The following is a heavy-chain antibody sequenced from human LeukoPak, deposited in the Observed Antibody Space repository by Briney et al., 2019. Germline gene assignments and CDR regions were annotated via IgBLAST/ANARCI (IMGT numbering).Heavy chain of an antibody. Sequence: GGSLRLSCEASGFSFSSYATSWVRQAPGKGLEWVSGISGSGGTTYYAGSVKGRFTTSRDISKNTLYLQMSSLRAGDTAVYYCARDLYADFWSGSVDYWGRGTLVTVSS. D-gene: IGHD3-3*01. J-gene: IGHJ4*02. CDR2: ISGSGGTT. CDR1: GFSFSSYA. V-gene: IGHV3-23*01. CDR3: ARDLYADFWSGSVDY.